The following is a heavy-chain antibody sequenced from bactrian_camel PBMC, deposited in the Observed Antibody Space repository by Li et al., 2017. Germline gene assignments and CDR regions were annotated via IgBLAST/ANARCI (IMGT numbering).Heavy chain of an antibody. Sequence: DVQLVESGGGLVQPGGSLRLSCAASGFTFSSYAMSWVRQAPGKGLEWVSAINSGGGSTYYADSVRGRFTISRDNAKNTLYLQLDSLSTEDTATYYCAKGRPRLGLVAADLDRGQGTQVTVS. CDR3: AKGRPRLGLVAADLD. D-gene: IGHD7*01. V-gene: IGHV3S31*01. J-gene: IGHJ4*01. CDR1: GFTFSSYA. CDR2: INSGGGST.